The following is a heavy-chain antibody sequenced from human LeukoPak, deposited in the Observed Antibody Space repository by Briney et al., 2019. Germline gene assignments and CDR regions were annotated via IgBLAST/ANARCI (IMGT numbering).Heavy chain of an antibody. D-gene: IGHD5-24*01. CDR1: GYTFTSYA. Sequence: ASVKVSCKASGYTFTSYAMNWVRQAPGQGLEWMGWINTNTGNPTYAQGFTGRFVFSLDTSVSTAYLQISSLKAEDTAVYYCAGADLMATDPYVFDYWGQGTLVTVSS. CDR3: AGADLMATDPYVFDY. V-gene: IGHV7-4-1*02. J-gene: IGHJ4*02. CDR2: INTNTGNP.